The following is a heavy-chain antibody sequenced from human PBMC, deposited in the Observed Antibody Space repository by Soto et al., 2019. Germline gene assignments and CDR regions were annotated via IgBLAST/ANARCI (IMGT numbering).Heavy chain of an antibody. D-gene: IGHD3-22*01. Sequence: ASVKVSCKASGYTFTSYGISWVRQAPGQGLEWMGWISAYNGNTNYAQKLQGRVTMTTDTSTSTAYMELRSLRSDDTAVYYCARSYDSSGRQSYFDYWGQGTLVTVSS. V-gene: IGHV1-18*01. CDR3: ARSYDSSGRQSYFDY. CDR1: GYTFTSYG. J-gene: IGHJ4*02. CDR2: ISAYNGNT.